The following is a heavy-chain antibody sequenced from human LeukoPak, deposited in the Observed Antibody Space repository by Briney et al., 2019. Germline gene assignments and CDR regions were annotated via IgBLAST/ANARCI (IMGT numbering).Heavy chain of an antibody. J-gene: IGHJ4*02. CDR1: GYTFTSYG. Sequence: ASVKVSCKASGYTFTSYGISLVRQAPGQGLEWMGWISAYNGNTNYAQKLQGRVTMTTDTSTSTAYTELRSLRSDDTAVYYCARDNSKVYYFDYWGQGTLVTVSS. CDR2: ISAYNGNT. CDR3: ARDNSKVYYFDY. V-gene: IGHV1-18*01. D-gene: IGHD2/OR15-2a*01.